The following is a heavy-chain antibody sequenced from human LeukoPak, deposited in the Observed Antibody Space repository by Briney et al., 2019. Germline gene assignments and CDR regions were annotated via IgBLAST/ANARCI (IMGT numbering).Heavy chain of an antibody. CDR1: EYTFTSYD. CDR3: ARGGPRITPSRSPFDY. V-gene: IGHV1-8*03. Sequence: ASAKVSCKTSEYTFTSYDINWVRQATGQGLEWMGWMNPNSGNTGYAQKFQGRVTITRNTSISTAYMELSSLRSEDTAVYYCARGGPRITPSRSPFDYWGQGTLVTVSS. CDR2: MNPNSGNT. D-gene: IGHD1-20*01. J-gene: IGHJ4*02.